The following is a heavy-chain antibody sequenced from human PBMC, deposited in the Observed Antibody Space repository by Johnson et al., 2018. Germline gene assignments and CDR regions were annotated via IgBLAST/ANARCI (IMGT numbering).Heavy chain of an antibody. CDR1: GFTFSSYG. V-gene: IGHV3-30*18. CDR3: AKPLGGRKTGTTAYYYYGMDV. J-gene: IGHJ6*02. CDR2: ISYDGRNK. Sequence: QVQLVESGGGVVQPGRSLRLSCAASGFTFSSYGMHWVRQAPGKGLEWVAVISYDGRNKYYADSVKGRFTISRDNSKNTLYLQINSLRAEDTAVYYCAKPLGGRKTGTTAYYYYGMDVWGQGTTVTVSS. D-gene: IGHD1-14*01.